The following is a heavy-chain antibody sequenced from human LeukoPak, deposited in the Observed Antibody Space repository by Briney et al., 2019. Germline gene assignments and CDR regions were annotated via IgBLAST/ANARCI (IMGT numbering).Heavy chain of an antibody. Sequence: ASVKVSCKVSGYTLTELSMHWVRQAPGKGLEWMGGFDPEDGETIYAQKFQGRVTMTEDTSTDTAYMELSSLRSEDTAVYYCAKTGGIAAAETARYAFDIWGQGTMVTVSS. CDR2: FDPEDGET. D-gene: IGHD6-13*01. CDR1: GYTLTELS. J-gene: IGHJ3*02. V-gene: IGHV1-24*01. CDR3: AKTGGIAAAETARYAFDI.